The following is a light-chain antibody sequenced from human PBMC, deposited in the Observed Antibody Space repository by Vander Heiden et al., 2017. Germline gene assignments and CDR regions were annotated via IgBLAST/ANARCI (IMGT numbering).Light chain of an antibody. J-gene: IGKJ1*01. CDR1: QSISSY. Sequence: DIQMTQSPSSLSASVGDRVTITCRASQSISSYLNWYPQKPGKAPKLRIYAASSLQSGVPSRFSGSGSGTDFTLTISSLQPEDFATYYCQQSYSTRPTFGQGTKVEIK. CDR2: AAS. CDR3: QQSYSTRPT. V-gene: IGKV1-39*01.